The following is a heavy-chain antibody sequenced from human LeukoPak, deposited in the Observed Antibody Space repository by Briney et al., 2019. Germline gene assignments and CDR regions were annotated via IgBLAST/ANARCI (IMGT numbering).Heavy chain of an antibody. CDR1: GASISTYY. Sequence: PSETLSLTCTVSGASISTYYWNWIRQPPGKGLEWIGYVYYSGSTNYSPSLKSRVTISVDTSKNEFSLKLYSVTAADTAVYYCARDSFDSSGSHAEYFQRWGQGTLVTVSS. D-gene: IGHD3-22*01. V-gene: IGHV4-59*01. CDR3: ARDSFDSSGSHAEYFQR. J-gene: IGHJ1*01. CDR2: VYYSGST.